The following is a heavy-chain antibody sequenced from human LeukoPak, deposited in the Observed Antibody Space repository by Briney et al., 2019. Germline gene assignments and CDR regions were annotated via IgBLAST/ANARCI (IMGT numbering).Heavy chain of an antibody. Sequence: ASVKVSCKASGYTFTSYGISWVRQAPGQGLEWMGWIRAYNGNTNYAQKLQGRVTMTTDTSTSTAYMELRSLRSDDTAVYYCARGDSSSWSYYFDYWGQGTLVTVSS. D-gene: IGHD6-13*01. CDR3: ARGDSSSWSYYFDY. J-gene: IGHJ4*02. V-gene: IGHV1-18*01. CDR1: GYTFTSYG. CDR2: IRAYNGNT.